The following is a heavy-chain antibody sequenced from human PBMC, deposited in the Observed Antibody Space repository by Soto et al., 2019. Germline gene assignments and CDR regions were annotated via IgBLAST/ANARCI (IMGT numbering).Heavy chain of an antibody. CDR3: ARGSGYYYWDDY. CDR1: GYTFTSCA. CDR2: INAGNGNT. V-gene: IGHV1-3*05. J-gene: IGHJ4*02. D-gene: IGHD3-22*01. Sequence: QVQLVQYGAEEKKPGASVKVSCKASGYTFTSCAMHWVRQAPGQRLEWMGWINAGNGNTKYSQKFQGRVTITRDTSASTAYMELSSLRSEDTAVYYCARGSGYYYWDDYWGQGTLVTVSS.